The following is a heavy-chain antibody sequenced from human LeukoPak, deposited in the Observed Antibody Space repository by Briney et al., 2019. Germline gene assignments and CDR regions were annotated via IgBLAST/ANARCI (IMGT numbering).Heavy chain of an antibody. CDR1: GFTFTGSY. D-gene: IGHD4-17*01. Sequence: GASVKVSCKASGFTFTGSYMHWVRQAPGQGLEWMGRINPNSGDTNYEQKFQGRVTMTSDTSISTAYMELSTLRSDDTAVYYCARRYGDYAFDIWGQGTMVTVSS. CDR3: ARRYGDYAFDI. J-gene: IGHJ3*02. V-gene: IGHV1-2*02. CDR2: INPNSGDT.